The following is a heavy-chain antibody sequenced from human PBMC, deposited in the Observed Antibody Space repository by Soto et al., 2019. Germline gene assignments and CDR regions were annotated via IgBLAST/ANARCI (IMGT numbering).Heavy chain of an antibody. V-gene: IGHV4-39*02. D-gene: IGHD6-6*01. CDR2: IYYSGST. J-gene: IGHJ6*02. CDR1: GDSISSSRFY. CDR3: ARDIIDGSIAARNYYYYGMDV. Sequence: SETLSLTCTVSGDSISSSRFYWGWIRQPPGKGLEWIGLIYYSGSTYYNPSLKSRVTISVDTSKNQFSLKLSSVTAADTAVYYCARDIIDGSIAARNYYYYGMDVWGQGTTVTVSS.